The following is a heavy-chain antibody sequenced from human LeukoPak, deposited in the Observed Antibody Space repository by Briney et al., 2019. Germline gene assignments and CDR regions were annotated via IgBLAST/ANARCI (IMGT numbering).Heavy chain of an antibody. Sequence: PGGSLRLSCTASGFTFGRDWMSWVRQAPGKGLEWVANIKPDGSGKYYADSVKGRFTISRDNAKDSLYLQMNSLRGDDTAVYYCARESFEYWGQGVLVTVSS. J-gene: IGHJ4*02. V-gene: IGHV3-7*04. CDR1: GFTFGRDW. CDR3: ARESFEY. CDR2: IKPDGSGK.